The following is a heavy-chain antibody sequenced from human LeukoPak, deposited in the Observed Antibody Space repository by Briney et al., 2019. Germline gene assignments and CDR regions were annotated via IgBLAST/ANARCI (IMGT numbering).Heavy chain of an antibody. CDR3: ARVGGSSTIDY. D-gene: IGHD2-15*01. CDR1: GGSISSSSYY. CDR2: IYYSGST. V-gene: IGHV4-39*01. Sequence: SETLSLTCTVSGGSISSSSYYWGWIRQPPGKGLEWIGSIYYSGSTYYNPSLKSRVTISVDTSKNQFSLKLSSVTAADTAVYYCARVGGSSTIDYWGQGTLVTVSS. J-gene: IGHJ4*02.